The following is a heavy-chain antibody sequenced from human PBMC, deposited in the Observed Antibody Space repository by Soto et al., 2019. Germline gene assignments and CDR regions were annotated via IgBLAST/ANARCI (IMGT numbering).Heavy chain of an antibody. CDR3: ARSTSGEFDF. D-gene: IGHD1-26*01. J-gene: IGHJ4*02. CDR1: GFTFRSYW. V-gene: IGHV3-74*01. CDR2: INTDGSTT. Sequence: GGSLRLSCAASGFTFRSYWMHWVRQAPGKGLVWVSRINTDGSTTYYADSVKGRFTISRDNAKNTLYLQMNSLRAEDTAVYYCARSTSGEFDFWGRGTLVTVSS.